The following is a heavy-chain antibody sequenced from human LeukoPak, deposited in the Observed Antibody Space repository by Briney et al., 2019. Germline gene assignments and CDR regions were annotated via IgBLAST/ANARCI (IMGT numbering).Heavy chain of an antibody. CDR3: ARNLRFPGGARDY. CDR2: ISSSSSTI. CDR1: GFTFSSYS. D-gene: IGHD5/OR15-5a*01. J-gene: IGHJ4*02. Sequence: GGSLRLSCAASGFTFSSYSMNWVRQAPGKGLEWVSYISSSSSTIYYADSVKGRFTISRDNAKNSLYLQMNSLRAEDTAVYYCARNLRFPGGARDYWGQGTLVTVSS. V-gene: IGHV3-48*01.